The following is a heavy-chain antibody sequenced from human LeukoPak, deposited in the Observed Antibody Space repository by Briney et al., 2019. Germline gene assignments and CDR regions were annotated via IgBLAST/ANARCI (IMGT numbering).Heavy chain of an antibody. D-gene: IGHD6-19*01. J-gene: IGHJ3*02. CDR3: AKSAKKGIAVAYDAFDI. Sequence: GGSLRLSCAASGFTVSSNYMTWVRQAPGKGLEWVSGISGSGGSTYYADSVKGRFTISGDNSKNTLYLQMNSLRAEDTAVYYCAKSAKKGIAVAYDAFDIWGQGTMVTVSS. V-gene: IGHV3-23*01. CDR1: GFTVSSNY. CDR2: ISGSGGST.